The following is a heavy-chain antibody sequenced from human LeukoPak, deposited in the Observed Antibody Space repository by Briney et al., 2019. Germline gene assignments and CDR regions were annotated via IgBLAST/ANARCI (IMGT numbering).Heavy chain of an antibody. J-gene: IGHJ4*02. D-gene: IGHD3-16*01. CDR1: CVYISGSLYL. V-gene: IGHV4-39*01. Sequence: SETLSHPRSVSCVYISGSLYLWPWIRQPPGKGLEWFAIINYSGIRYSLPSLRSRATISVDTSTNQFSLNLNSVTAEETAVYYCARGYDGWGQGTLVTVSS. CDR3: ARGYDG. CDR2: INYSGIR.